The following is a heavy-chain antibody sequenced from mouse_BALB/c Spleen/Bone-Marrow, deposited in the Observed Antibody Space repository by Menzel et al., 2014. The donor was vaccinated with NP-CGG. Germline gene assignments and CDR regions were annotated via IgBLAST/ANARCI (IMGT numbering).Heavy chain of an antibody. CDR3: GRGDY. Sequence: VESGGGLVQPGGSRKLSCAASGFTFSSFAMHWIRQAPEKGLEWVAFISSGSNIIYYADTVKGRFTISRDNPKNTPFLQMTSLRSEDTAMYYCGRGDYWGQGTTLTVSS. CDR2: ISSGSNII. J-gene: IGHJ2*01. V-gene: IGHV5-17*02. CDR1: GFTFSSFA.